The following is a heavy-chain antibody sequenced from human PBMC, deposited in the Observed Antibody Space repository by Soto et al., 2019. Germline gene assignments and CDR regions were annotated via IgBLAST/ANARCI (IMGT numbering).Heavy chain of an antibody. J-gene: IGHJ4*02. Sequence: QVQLVQSGAEVKKPGSSVKVSCKASGGTFTTYSLSWVRQAPGQGLEWMGRIIPMFGSGSYAQKFQGRVTIPXXEXTXSAYMELSNLPPEDEAVYYCASPASVATPLEYCFHSWGQGTPVPVSS. V-gene: IGHV1-69*05. D-gene: IGHD5-12*01. CDR3: ASPASVATPLEYCFHS. CDR1: GGTFTTYS. CDR2: IIPMFGSG.